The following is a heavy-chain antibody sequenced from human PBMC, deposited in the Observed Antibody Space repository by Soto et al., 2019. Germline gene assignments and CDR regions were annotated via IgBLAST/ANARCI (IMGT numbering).Heavy chain of an antibody. V-gene: IGHV6-1*01. CDR3: AKDMERYYDFWSGQAPYYYYGMDV. CDR1: GDYVSSNSAA. Sequence: SQTLSLTCAISGDYVSSNSAAWNWIRQSPSRGLEWLGRTYYRSNLYHDYAASVKGRITINPDTSKNQFSLQLNSVTPEDTAVYYCAKDMERYYDFWSGQAPYYYYGMDVWGQGTTVTVSS. J-gene: IGHJ6*02. D-gene: IGHD3-3*01. CDR2: TYYRSNLYH.